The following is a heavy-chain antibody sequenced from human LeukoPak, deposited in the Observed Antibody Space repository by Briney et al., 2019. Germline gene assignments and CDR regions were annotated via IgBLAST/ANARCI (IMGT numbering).Heavy chain of an antibody. J-gene: IGHJ4*02. CDR1: GFTFSSYA. CDR2: ISYDGSNK. D-gene: IGHD6-13*01. CDR3: AREGTSWSSSWLVDY. Sequence: GGSLGLSCAASGFTFSSYAMHWVRQAPGKGLEWVAVISYDGSNKYYADSVKGRFTISRDNSKNTLYLQMNSLRAEDTAVYYCAREGTSWSSSWLVDYWGQGTLVTVSS. V-gene: IGHV3-30*04.